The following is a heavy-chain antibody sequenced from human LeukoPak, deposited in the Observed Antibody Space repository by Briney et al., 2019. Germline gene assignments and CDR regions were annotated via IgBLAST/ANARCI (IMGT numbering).Heavy chain of an antibody. CDR3: ARTVTAMVTVDY. J-gene: IGHJ4*02. Sequence: PSETLSLTCTVSGGSISSGSYYWSWIRQPPGKGLEWIGSIYHSGSTYYNPSLKSRVTISVDTSKNQFSLKLSSVTAADTAVYYCARTVTAMVTVDYWGQGTLVTVSS. CDR1: GGSISSGSYY. D-gene: IGHD5-18*01. V-gene: IGHV4-39*07. CDR2: IYHSGST.